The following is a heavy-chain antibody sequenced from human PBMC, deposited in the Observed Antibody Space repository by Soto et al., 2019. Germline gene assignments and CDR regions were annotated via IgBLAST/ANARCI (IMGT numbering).Heavy chain of an antibody. CDR2: IYYSGST. CDR1: GGSVSSGSYY. D-gene: IGHD1-1*01. Sequence: SETLSLTCTVSGGSVSSGSYYWSWIRQPPGKGLEWIGYIYYSGSTNYNPSLKSRVTISVDTSKNQFSLKLSSVTAADTAVYYCAGGLYNRYYYYYGMDVWGQGTTVTVSS. V-gene: IGHV4-61*01. J-gene: IGHJ6*02. CDR3: AGGLYNRYYYYYGMDV.